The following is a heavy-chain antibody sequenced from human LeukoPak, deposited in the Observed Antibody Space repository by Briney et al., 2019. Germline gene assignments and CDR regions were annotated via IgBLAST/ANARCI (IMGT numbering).Heavy chain of an antibody. CDR3: ARESGYSYGLAGFFDY. CDR2: IYSDGRI. CDR1: GFTVSSNY. D-gene: IGHD5-18*01. J-gene: IGHJ4*02. V-gene: IGHV3-53*01. Sequence: GGTLRLSCAASGFTVSSNYMSWVRQAPGKGLEWVSVIYSDGRIHSSDSVKGRFTISRDDSKNTLSLQMNSLRAEDTAVYYCARESGYSYGLAGFFDYWGQGTLVTVSS.